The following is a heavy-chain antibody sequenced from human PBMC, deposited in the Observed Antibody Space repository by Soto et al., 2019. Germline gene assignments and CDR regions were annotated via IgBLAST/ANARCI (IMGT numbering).Heavy chain of an antibody. CDR2: IIPIFGTA. CDR3: ARGYSGYDSYYYYGMDV. V-gene: IGHV1-69*06. CDR1: GGTFSSYA. Sequence: QVQLVQSGAEVKKPGSSVKVSCKASGGTFSSYAISWVRQAPGQGLEWMGGIIPIFGTANYAQKFQGRVTITADKSTSTAYMELSSLRSEDMAVYYCARGYSGYDSYYYYGMDVWGQGTTVTVSS. D-gene: IGHD5-12*01. J-gene: IGHJ6*02.